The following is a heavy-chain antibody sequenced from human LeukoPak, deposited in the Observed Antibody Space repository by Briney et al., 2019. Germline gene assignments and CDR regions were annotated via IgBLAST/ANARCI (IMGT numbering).Heavy chain of an antibody. Sequence: PGGSLRLYCAASGFTFSSYAMSWVRQAPGKGLEWVSTISGSGASTYYADSVQGRFTISRDNSKNTLYLQMNNLRAEDTAVYYCAKDGPRKYFDYYSSDYWGQGTPVTVSS. CDR1: GFTFSSYA. CDR2: ISGSGAST. D-gene: IGHD3-9*01. V-gene: IGHV3-23*01. J-gene: IGHJ4*02. CDR3: AKDGPRKYFDYYSSDY.